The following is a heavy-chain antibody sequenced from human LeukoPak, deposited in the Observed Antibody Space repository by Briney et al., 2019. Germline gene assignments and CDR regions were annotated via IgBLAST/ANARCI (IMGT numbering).Heavy chain of an antibody. V-gene: IGHV3-30-3*01. CDR2: ISYDGSDK. D-gene: IGHD3-22*01. J-gene: IGHJ4*02. CDR1: GFTFNNYA. Sequence: GGSLRLSCAASGFTFNNYAIHWVRQAPGKGLEWVALISYDGSDKYYADSVKGRFTISRDNSKNTLYLRMNSLRPEDTALYYCVRGRYYYDVSGYPDYWGQGTLVTVSS. CDR3: VRGRYYYDVSGYPDY.